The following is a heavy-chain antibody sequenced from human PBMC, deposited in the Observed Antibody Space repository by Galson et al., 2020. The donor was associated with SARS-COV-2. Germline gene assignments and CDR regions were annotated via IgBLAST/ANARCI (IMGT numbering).Heavy chain of an antibody. Sequence: GGSLRLSCAASGFTFSDYYMSWIRQAPGKGLEWVSYISSSGSTIYYADSVKGRFTISRDNAKNSLYLQMNSLRAEDTAVYYCARSRIVGAAPHDYWGQGTLVTVSS. CDR1: GFTFSDYY. CDR2: ISSSGSTI. V-gene: IGHV3-11*01. J-gene: IGHJ4*02. CDR3: ARSRIVGAAPHDY. D-gene: IGHD1-26*01.